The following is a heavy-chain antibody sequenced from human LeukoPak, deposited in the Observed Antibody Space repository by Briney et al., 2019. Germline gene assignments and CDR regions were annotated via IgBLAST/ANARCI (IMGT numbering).Heavy chain of an antibody. CDR1: GFTFSGYA. CDR3: TTSSGYCSSTSCYFSDY. V-gene: IGHV3-23*03. D-gene: IGHD2-2*01. J-gene: IGHJ4*02. Sequence: GGSLRLSCAASGFTFSGYAMSWIRQAPGKGLEWVSFIYSDNTHYSDSVKGRFTISRDSSKNTLYLQMNSLRAEDTAVYYCTTSSGYCSSTSCYFSDYWGQGTLVTVSS. CDR2: IYSDNT.